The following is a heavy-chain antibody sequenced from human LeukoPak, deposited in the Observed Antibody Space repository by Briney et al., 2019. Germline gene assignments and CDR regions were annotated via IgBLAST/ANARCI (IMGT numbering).Heavy chain of an antibody. Sequence: GGSLRLSCAASGFTFSNYAMHWVRQAPGKGLEWVAAIWYDGSNKYFADSVKGRFTLSRDNSKNTLYLQMNSLRAEDTAVYYCARDRGIVGATIWYFDLWGRGTLVTVSS. D-gene: IGHD1-26*01. CDR1: GFTFSNYA. CDR3: ARDRGIVGATIWYFDL. J-gene: IGHJ2*01. CDR2: IWYDGSNK. V-gene: IGHV3-33*01.